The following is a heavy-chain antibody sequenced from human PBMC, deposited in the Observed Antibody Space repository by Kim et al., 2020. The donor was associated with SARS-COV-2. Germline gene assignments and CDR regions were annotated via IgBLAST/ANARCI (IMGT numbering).Heavy chain of an antibody. D-gene: IGHD6-19*01. Sequence: SPPFQGQVTISADKSISTAYLQWSSLKASDTAMYYCARLYSSGDLALDYWGQGTLVTVSS. V-gene: IGHV5-51*01. CDR3: ARLYSSGDLALDY. J-gene: IGHJ4*02.